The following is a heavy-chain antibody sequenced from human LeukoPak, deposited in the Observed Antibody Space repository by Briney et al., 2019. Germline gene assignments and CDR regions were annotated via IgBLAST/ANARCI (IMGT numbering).Heavy chain of an antibody. V-gene: IGHV3-13*01. D-gene: IGHD2-2*01. CDR3: ANHLACGSTNCPPFDY. Sequence: GGSLRLSCAASGFAFSSYDMHWVRQATGKGLEWVSTIGTLDDTYSPGSVKGRFAISRENAKNSLYLQMHSLRAEDTAVYYCANHLACGSTNCPPFDYWGQGTLVTVSS. CDR1: GFAFSSYD. CDR2: IGTLDDT. J-gene: IGHJ4*02.